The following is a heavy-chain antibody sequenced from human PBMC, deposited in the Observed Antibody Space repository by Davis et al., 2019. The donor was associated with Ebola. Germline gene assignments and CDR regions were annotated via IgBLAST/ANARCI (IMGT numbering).Heavy chain of an antibody. CDR3: ARLGDSSAWYRAY. CDR2: INGEGNYI. J-gene: IGHJ4*02. CDR1: GFTFSNYW. Sequence: HTGGSLRLSCAASGFTFSNYWMYWVRQTPGKGLVWVSRINGEGNYIDYADSVKGRFTVSRDNAQNTLYLQMNSLRVEDTAVYYCARLGDSSAWYRAYWGRGTQVTVSS. D-gene: IGHD6-19*01. V-gene: IGHV3-74*01.